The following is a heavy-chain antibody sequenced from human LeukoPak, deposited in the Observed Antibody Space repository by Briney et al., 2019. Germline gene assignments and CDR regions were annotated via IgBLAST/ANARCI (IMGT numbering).Heavy chain of an antibody. D-gene: IGHD5-18*01. V-gene: IGHV4-59*01. Sequence: SETLSLTCTVSGGSISSYYWSWIRQPPGKGLEWIGYIHYSGSTNYNPSLKSRVTISVDTSKNQFSLKLSSVTAADTAVYYCARGAARAFFDYWGQGTLVTVSS. J-gene: IGHJ4*02. CDR2: IHYSGST. CDR1: GGSISSYY. CDR3: ARGAARAFFDY.